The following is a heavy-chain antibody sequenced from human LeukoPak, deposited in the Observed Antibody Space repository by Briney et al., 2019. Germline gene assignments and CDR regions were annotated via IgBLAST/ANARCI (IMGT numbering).Heavy chain of an antibody. CDR2: ISSSGSII. D-gene: IGHD6-13*01. V-gene: IGHV3-48*03. CDR3: ARDHRSQYSSSWYGGIDFDY. J-gene: IGHJ4*02. Sequence: GGSLRLSCADPGFTPSSYEMNWVRQAPRKRREWVSYISSSGSIIYYADSVKGRFTISRDNATNSLYLQMNSLRAEDTAVYYCARDHRSQYSSSWYGGIDFDYWGQGTLVTVSS. CDR1: GFTPSSYE.